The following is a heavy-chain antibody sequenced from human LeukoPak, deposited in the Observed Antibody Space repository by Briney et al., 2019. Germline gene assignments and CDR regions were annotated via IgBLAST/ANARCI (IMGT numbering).Heavy chain of an antibody. V-gene: IGHV3-21*01. D-gene: IGHD3-22*01. CDR2: ISSSSSYI. J-gene: IGHJ6*02. Sequence: GGSLRLSCAASGFTFSSYSMNWVRQAPGKGLEWVSSISSSSSYIYYADSVKGRFTISRDNAKNSLYLQMNSLRAEDTAVYYCARASYYYDSSGYDPVWGQGTTVTVSS. CDR1: GFTFSSYS. CDR3: ARASYYYDSSGYDPV.